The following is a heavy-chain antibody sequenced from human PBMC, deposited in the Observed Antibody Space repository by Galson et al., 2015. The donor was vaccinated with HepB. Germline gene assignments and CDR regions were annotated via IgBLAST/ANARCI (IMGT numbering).Heavy chain of an antibody. CDR2: IYYSGST. CDR1: GGSISSGGYY. Sequence: TLSLTCTVSGGSISSGGYYWSWIRRHPGKGLEWIGYIYYSGSTYYNPSLKSRVTISVDTSKNQFSLKLSSVTAADTAVYYCARGSAYGDPSKRVYYFDYWGQGTLVTVSS. CDR3: ARGSAYGDPSKRVYYFDY. J-gene: IGHJ4*02. V-gene: IGHV4-31*03. D-gene: IGHD4-17*01.